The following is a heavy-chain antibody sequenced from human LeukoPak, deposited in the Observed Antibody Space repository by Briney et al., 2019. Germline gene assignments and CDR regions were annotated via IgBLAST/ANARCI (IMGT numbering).Heavy chain of an antibody. CDR1: GYTFTSYY. J-gene: IGHJ4*02. D-gene: IGHD4-17*01. CDR2: MNPNSGNT. V-gene: IGHV1-8*02. Sequence: ASVKVSCKASGYTFTSYYMHWVRQATGQGLEWMGWMNPNSGNTGYAQKFQGRVTMTRNTSISTAYMELSSLRSEDTAVYYCARDSGSTDYGDYVTTFDYWGQGTLVTVSS. CDR3: ARDSGSTDYGDYVTTFDY.